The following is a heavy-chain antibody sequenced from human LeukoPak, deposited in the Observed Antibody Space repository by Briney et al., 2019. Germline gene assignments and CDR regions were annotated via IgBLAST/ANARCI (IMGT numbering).Heavy chain of an antibody. CDR2: IYTSGST. D-gene: IGHD2-15*01. Sequence: SETLSLTCTVSGGSISSYYWTWIRQSAGKGLEWIGRIYTSGSTNYNPSLKSRVTMSVDTSRNQFSLKLSSVTAADTAVYYCARDDRGFCSGGSCYVYWGQGTLDTVSS. CDR3: ARDDRGFCSGGSCYVY. V-gene: IGHV4-4*07. CDR1: GGSISSYY. J-gene: IGHJ4*02.